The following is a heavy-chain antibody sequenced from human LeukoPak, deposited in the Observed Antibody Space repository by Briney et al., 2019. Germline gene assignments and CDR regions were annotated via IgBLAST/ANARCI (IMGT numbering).Heavy chain of an antibody. V-gene: IGHV1-24*01. CDR3: ATGAYCSSTSCYSWFDP. Sequence: ASVKVSCKVSGYTLTELSMHWVRQAPGKGLEWMGGSDPEDGETIYAQKFQGRVTMTEDTSTDTAYMELSSLRSEDTAVYHCATGAYCSSTSCYSWFDPWGQGTLVTVPS. J-gene: IGHJ5*02. CDR2: SDPEDGET. CDR1: GYTLTELS. D-gene: IGHD2-2*01.